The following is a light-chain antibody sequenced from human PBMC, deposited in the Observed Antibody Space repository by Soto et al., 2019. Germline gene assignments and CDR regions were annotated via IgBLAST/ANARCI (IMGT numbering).Light chain of an antibody. J-gene: IGLJ3*02. CDR1: SSDVGGYKF. CDR3: LSYTSANTRV. V-gene: IGLV2-14*01. Sequence: QSVLTQPASVSGSPGQSITISCTGTSSDVGGYKFVSWYQHHPGKAPKLMIYEVNNRPSGVSDRFSGSKSGTTASLTISGLQPEDEADYYCLSYTSANTRVFGGGTKLTVL. CDR2: EVN.